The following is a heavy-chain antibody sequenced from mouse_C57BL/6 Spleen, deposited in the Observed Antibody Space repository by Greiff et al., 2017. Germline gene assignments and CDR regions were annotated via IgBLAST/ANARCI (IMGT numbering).Heavy chain of an antibody. J-gene: IGHJ2*01. D-gene: IGHD2-3*01. Sequence: VQLQQPGAELVKPGASVKLSCKASGYTFTSYWMQWVKQRPGQGLEWIGEIDPSDSYTNYNQKFKGKATLTVDTSSSTAYMQLSSLTSEDSAVYYCARSDDGFFDDWGQGTTLTVSS. V-gene: IGHV1-50*01. CDR2: IDPSDSYT. CDR1: GYTFTSYW. CDR3: ARSDDGFFDD.